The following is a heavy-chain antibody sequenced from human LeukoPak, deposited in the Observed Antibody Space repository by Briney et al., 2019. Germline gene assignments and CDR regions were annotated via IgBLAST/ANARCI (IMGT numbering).Heavy chain of an antibody. J-gene: IGHJ4*02. CDR1: GFTVSSNY. V-gene: IGHV3-53*01. CDR2: IYSGGRT. D-gene: IGHD3-10*01. CDR3: SRDSVGSTDDN. Sequence: GGFLRLSCAASGFTVSSNYMSWVRQAPGKGLEWVSVIYSGGRTYYADSVKGRFTISRDTSKNTLYLQMNSLRAEDTAVYYCSRDSVGSTDDNWGQGTLVTVSS.